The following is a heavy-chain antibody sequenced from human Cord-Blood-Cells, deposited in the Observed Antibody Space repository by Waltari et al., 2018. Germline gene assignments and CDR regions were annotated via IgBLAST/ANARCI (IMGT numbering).Heavy chain of an antibody. CDR3: ARIAVAEWLLYIDY. CDR2: IFSNDEK. D-gene: IGHD3-3*01. CDR1: GFALSNARMG. J-gene: IGHJ4*02. V-gene: IGHV2-26*01. Sequence: QVTLKESGPVLVKPTETLTLTCTVSGFALSNARMGVSCIRQPPGKALEWLAHIFSNDEKSYSTSRESRLTISEDTSKSQVVLTMTNMDPVDTATYYCARIAVAEWLLYIDYWGQGTLVTVSS.